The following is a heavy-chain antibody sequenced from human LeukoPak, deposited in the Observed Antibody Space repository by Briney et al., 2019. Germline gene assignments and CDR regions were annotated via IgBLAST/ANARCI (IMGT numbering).Heavy chain of an antibody. Sequence: SQTLSLTCTVSGGSISSGGYYWSWIRQHPGKGLEWIGYIYYSGSTYYNPSLKSRVTISVDTSKNQFSLKLSSVTAADTAVYYCARASPLAFGGVIVFDYWGQGTLVTVSS. CDR2: IYYSGST. J-gene: IGHJ4*02. CDR3: ARASPLAFGGVIVFDY. CDR1: GGSISSGGYY. V-gene: IGHV4-31*03. D-gene: IGHD3-16*02.